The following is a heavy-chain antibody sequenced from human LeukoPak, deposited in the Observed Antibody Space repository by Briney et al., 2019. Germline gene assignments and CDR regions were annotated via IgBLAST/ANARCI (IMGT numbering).Heavy chain of an antibody. CDR2: IKQDGSEK. J-gene: IGHJ4*02. V-gene: IGHV3-7*01. CDR3: ASHRDYYDSSSWDYFDY. CDR1: GFTFSSYW. D-gene: IGHD3-22*01. Sequence: GGSLRLSCAASGFTFSSYWMSWVRQAPGKGLEWVANIKQDGSEKYYVDSVKGRFTISRDNAKNSLYLQMNSLRAEDTAVYYCASHRDYYDSSSWDYFDYWGQGTLVTVSS.